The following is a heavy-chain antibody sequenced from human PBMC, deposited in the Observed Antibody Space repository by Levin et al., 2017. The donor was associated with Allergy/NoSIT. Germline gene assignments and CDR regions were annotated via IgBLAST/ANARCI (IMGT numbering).Heavy chain of an antibody. CDR2: IYYSGST. Sequence: SETLSLTCTVSGGSISSGDYYWSWIRQPPGKGLEWIGYIYYSGSTYYNPSLKSRVTISVDTSKNQFSLKLSSVTAADTAVYYCARGSGWQVWFDPWGQGTLVTVSS. CDR3: ARGSGWQVWFDP. J-gene: IGHJ5*02. V-gene: IGHV4-30-4*01. D-gene: IGHD6-19*01. CDR1: GGSISSGDYY.